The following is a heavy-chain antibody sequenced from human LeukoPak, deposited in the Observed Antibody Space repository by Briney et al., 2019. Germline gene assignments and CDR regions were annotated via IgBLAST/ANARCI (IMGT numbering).Heavy chain of an antibody. J-gene: IGHJ3*02. CDR3: ARSYYDTSGYYPGAFDI. D-gene: IGHD3-22*01. Sequence: PGGSLRLSCAASGFAVSNNYMSWVRQAPGKGLEWVSVIYSGGRTYYGDSVKGRFTISRDNSKNTLYLQMNSLRAEDTAVFYCARSYYDTSGYYPGAFDIWGQGTMVTVSS. CDR1: GFAVSNNY. V-gene: IGHV3-53*01. CDR2: IYSGGRT.